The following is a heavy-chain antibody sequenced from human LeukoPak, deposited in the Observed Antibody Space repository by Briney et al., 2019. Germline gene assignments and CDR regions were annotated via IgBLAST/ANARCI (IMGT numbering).Heavy chain of an antibody. Sequence: QAGGSLRLSCAASGFTFSTYWMTWYRQAPGKGLEWVGNINQDASEINYVDSVRGRFTISRDNAKNSLHLQMNSLRAEDTAVYYCATDRDNSDWQKRFDSWGQGTLVTVSS. V-gene: IGHV3-7*01. CDR2: INQDASEI. CDR3: ATDRDNSDWQKRFDS. CDR1: GFTFSTYW. D-gene: IGHD2-21*02. J-gene: IGHJ4*02.